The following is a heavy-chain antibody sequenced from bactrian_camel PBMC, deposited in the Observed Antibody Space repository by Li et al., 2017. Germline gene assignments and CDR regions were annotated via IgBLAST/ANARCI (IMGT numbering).Heavy chain of an antibody. J-gene: IGHJ4*01. CDR3: AAVVGCSTAPWLRDPGQRQGPIY. Sequence: VQLVESGGGLVQAGGSLNLSCAATVNSNNLNCMGWFRQAPGKEREGVASTTRIHGGTAYADSVKGRFIISRDNTKNTWYLQMNILKPEDTAMYYCAAVVGCSTAPWLRDPGQRQGPIYWGQGTQVTVS. CDR2: TTRIHGGT. CDR1: VNSNNLNC. V-gene: IGHV3S68*01. D-gene: IGHD7*01.